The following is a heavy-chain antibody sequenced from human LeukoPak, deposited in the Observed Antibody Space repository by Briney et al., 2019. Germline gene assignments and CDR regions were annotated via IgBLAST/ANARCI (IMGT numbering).Heavy chain of an antibody. D-gene: IGHD3-9*01. CDR3: ARTRAAYFFDY. CDR1: GFTPSNYW. Sequence: GGSLRLSCAASGFTPSNYWMSCVRQAPGKGLEWVASIREDGSEKYYVDSMKGRLTISRDNAKNSLFLQMNSLGAEDTAVYYCARTRAAYFFDYWGQGTLVTVSS. J-gene: IGHJ4*02. V-gene: IGHV3-7*01. CDR2: IREDGSEK.